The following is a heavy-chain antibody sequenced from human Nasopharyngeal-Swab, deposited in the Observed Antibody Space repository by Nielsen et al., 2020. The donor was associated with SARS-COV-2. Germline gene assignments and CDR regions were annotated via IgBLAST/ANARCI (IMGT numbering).Heavy chain of an antibody. CDR1: GFTFSSYA. CDR3: AKDRVGAQYYFDY. Sequence: GESLKISCAASGFTFSSYAMSWVRQAPGKGLEWVSAISGSGGSTYYADSVKGRFIISRDNSKNTLYLQMNSLRAEDTAVYYCAKDRVGAQYYFDYWGQGTLVTVSS. D-gene: IGHD1-26*01. CDR2: ISGSGGST. V-gene: IGHV3-23*01. J-gene: IGHJ4*02.